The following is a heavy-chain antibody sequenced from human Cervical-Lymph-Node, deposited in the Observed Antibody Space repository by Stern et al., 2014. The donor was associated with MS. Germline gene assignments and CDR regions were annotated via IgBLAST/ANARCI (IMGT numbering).Heavy chain of an antibody. D-gene: IGHD4-17*01. V-gene: IGHV3-7*01. Sequence: EVQLVESGGGLVQPGGSLRLSCAGSGFTFSHYWMTWVRQAPGKGLEWVASINKDGSEKYYVGSLKGRFTISRDNAKNSLYLQMTSLRADDTAVYYCARKTTAKNWGQGTLVTVSS. CDR1: GFTFSHYW. CDR3: ARKTTAKN. J-gene: IGHJ4*02. CDR2: INKDGSEK.